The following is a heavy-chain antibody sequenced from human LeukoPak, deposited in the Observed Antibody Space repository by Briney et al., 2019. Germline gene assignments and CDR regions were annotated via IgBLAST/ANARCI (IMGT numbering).Heavy chain of an antibody. CDR3: ACQDYDSSGYYPYYFDY. Sequence: SETLSLTCAVYGGSFSGYYWSWIRQPPGKGLEWIGEINHSGSTNYNPSLKSRVTISVDTSKNQFSLKLSSVTAADTAVYYCACQDYDSSGYYPYYFDYWGQGTLVTVSS. CDR1: GGSFSGYY. V-gene: IGHV4-34*01. CDR2: INHSGST. D-gene: IGHD3-22*01. J-gene: IGHJ4*02.